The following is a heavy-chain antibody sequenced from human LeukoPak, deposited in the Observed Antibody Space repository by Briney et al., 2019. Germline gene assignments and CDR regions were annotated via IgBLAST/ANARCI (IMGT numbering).Heavy chain of an antibody. CDR1: GFTFSSYS. V-gene: IGHV3-21*01. CDR2: ISSSSSYI. CDR3: ARDPNDYDYVWGSYPVAPDY. J-gene: IGHJ4*02. D-gene: IGHD3-16*01. Sequence: PGGSLRLSCAASGFTFSSYSMNWVRQAPGKGLEWVSSISSSSSYIYYADSVKGRFTISRDNAKNSLYLQMNSLRAEDTAVYYCARDPNDYDYVWGSYPVAPDYWGQGTLVTVSS.